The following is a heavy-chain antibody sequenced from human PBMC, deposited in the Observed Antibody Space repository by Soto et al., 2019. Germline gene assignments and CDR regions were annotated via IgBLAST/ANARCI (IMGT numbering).Heavy chain of an antibody. CDR2: ISSSGSTI. J-gene: IGHJ6*02. V-gene: IGHV3-11*01. CDR1: GFTFSDYY. D-gene: IGHD2-2*02. Sequence: PGGSLRLSCAASGFTFSDYYMSWIRQSPGKGLEWVSYISSSGSTIYYADSVKGRFTISRDNAKNSLYLQMNSLRAEDTAVYYCARADLGYCSSTSCYTRGYYYYYGMDVWGQGTMVTVS. CDR3: ARADLGYCSSTSCYTRGYYYYYGMDV.